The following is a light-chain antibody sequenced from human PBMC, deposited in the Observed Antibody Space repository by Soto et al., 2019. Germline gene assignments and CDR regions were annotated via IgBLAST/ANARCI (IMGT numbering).Light chain of an antibody. CDR2: GAS. CDR1: QNIKSY. J-gene: IGKJ2*01. Sequence: DIQMTQSPTSLSASEGDRVTITCRASQNIKSYLNWYQHKPGEAPRLLIFGASALQGGVPSRFSGSGSGTDFTLTIYSLQPEDFATYCCQQTYSVPDTFGQGTKLEIQ. V-gene: IGKV1-39*01. CDR3: QQTYSVPDT.